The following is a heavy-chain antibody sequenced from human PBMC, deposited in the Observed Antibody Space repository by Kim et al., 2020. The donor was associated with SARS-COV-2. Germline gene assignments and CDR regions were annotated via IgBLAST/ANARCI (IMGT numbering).Heavy chain of an antibody. CDR1: GGSMTSYY. D-gene: IGHD2-15*01. CDR2: IFYTGST. CDR3: ATYGGTSRRNSFDY. J-gene: IGHJ4*02. V-gene: IGHV4-59*01. Sequence: SETLSLTCTVSGGSMTSYYWSWIRQPPGKGLDWIAYIFYTGSTIYNPSLKSRVTISLDTYKNQFSLKLSSVTAADTAVFYCATYGGTSRRNSFDYWGQGT.